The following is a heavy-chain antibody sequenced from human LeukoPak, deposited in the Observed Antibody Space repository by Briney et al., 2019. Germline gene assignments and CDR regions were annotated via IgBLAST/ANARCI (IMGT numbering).Heavy chain of an antibody. V-gene: IGHV3-9*01. J-gene: IGHJ4*02. CDR1: GFTFSSYA. D-gene: IGHD4-17*01. CDR3: ANGLLRLDY. CDR2: ISWNSGSI. Sequence: SGRSLRLSCAASGFTFSSYAMHWVRQAPGKGLEWVSGISWNSGSIGYADSVKGRFTISRDNAKNSLYLQMNSLRAEDTALYYCANGLLRLDYWGQGTLVTVSS.